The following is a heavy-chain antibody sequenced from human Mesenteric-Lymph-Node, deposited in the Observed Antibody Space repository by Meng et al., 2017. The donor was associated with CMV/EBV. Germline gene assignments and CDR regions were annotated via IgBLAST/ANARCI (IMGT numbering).Heavy chain of an antibody. Sequence: GESLKISCAASGFTFSPYGMHWVRQAPGKGLEWVTFIRYDGSNAYYADSVKDRFTLSRDNSKNTLYLQMNSLRPEDTAMYYCAKSSTYSVASGFDNWGQGTLVTVSS. CDR1: GFTFSPYG. CDR3: AKSSTYSVASGFDN. D-gene: IGHD5/OR15-5a*01. J-gene: IGHJ4*02. CDR2: IRYDGSNA. V-gene: IGHV3-30*02.